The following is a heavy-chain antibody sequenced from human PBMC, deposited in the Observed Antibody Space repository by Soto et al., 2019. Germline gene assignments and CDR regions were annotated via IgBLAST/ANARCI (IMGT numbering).Heavy chain of an antibody. CDR1: GFTFSSYG. CDR3: GKDCSGGSCYVDY. D-gene: IGHD2-15*01. J-gene: IGHJ4*02. V-gene: IGHV3-30*18. CDR2: ISYDGSNK. Sequence: GGSLRLSCAASGFTFSSYGMHWVRQAPGKGLEWVAVISYDGSNKYYADSVKGRFTISRDNSKNTLYLQMNSLRAEDTAVYYCGKDCSGGSCYVDYWGQGX.